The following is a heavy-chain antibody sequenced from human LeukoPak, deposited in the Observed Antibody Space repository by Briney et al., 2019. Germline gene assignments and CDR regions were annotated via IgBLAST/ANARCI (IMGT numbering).Heavy chain of an antibody. CDR2: IYHSGST. CDR3: ARGVTMVRGAAYFDY. D-gene: IGHD3-10*01. Sequence: SETLSLTCAVSGYSISSGYYWGWIRPPPGKGLEWIGRIYHSGSTYYNPSLKSRVTISVDTSKNQFSLKLSSVTAADTAVYYCARGVTMVRGAAYFDYWGQGTLVAVSS. J-gene: IGHJ4*02. V-gene: IGHV4-38-2*01. CDR1: GYSISSGYY.